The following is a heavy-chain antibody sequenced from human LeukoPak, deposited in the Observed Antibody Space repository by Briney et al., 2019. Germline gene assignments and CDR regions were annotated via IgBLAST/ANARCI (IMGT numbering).Heavy chain of an antibody. J-gene: IGHJ6*03. D-gene: IGHD3-22*01. CDR2: ISSSSSTI. Sequence: GGPLRLSCAASGFTFSSYSMNWVRQAPGKGLEWVSYISSSSSTIYYADSVKGRFTISRDNAKNSLYLQMNSLRAEDTAVYYCARDGYYDSSGYYYLVYNYYYMDVWGKGTTVTVSS. CDR1: GFTFSSYS. V-gene: IGHV3-48*01. CDR3: ARDGYYDSSGYYYLVYNYYYMDV.